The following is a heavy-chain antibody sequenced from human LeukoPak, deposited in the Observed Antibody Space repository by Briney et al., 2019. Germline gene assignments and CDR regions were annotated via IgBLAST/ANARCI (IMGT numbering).Heavy chain of an antibody. D-gene: IGHD2-2*01. Sequence: GGSLRLSCAASGFTFSSYEMNWVRQAPGKGLEWVSYISSSGSTIYYADSVKGRFTISRDNAKNSLYLQMNSLRAEDTAVYYCARDSTHCSSTSCYLDYWGQGTLVTVSS. CDR3: ARDSTHCSSTSCYLDY. J-gene: IGHJ4*02. CDR2: ISSSGSTI. CDR1: GFTFSSYE. V-gene: IGHV3-48*03.